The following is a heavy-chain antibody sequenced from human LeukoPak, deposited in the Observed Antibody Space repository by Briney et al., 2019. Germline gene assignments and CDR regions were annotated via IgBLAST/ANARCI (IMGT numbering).Heavy chain of an antibody. CDR3: ASPHGASYYYFDY. CDR1: GYMFTTSC. D-gene: IGHD4/OR15-4a*01. CDR2: INPSGTST. V-gene: IGHV1-46*01. Sequence: ASVKVSCKASGYMFTTSCMHWVRQAPGQGLEWMGVINPSGTSTDYAQKFQGRVTMTRDTSTNTVYMELSSLRSEDTAVYYCASPHGASYYYFDYWGQGTLVTVSS. J-gene: IGHJ4*02.